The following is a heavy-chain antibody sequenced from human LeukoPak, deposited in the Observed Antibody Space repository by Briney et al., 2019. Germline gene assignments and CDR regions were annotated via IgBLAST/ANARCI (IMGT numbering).Heavy chain of an antibody. J-gene: IGHJ6*03. CDR2: ISSSSSYI. CDR1: GFTFSSYS. V-gene: IGHV3-21*01. CDR3: ARKACSGTSCDMDV. D-gene: IGHD2-2*01. Sequence: GGSLRLSCAASGFTFSSYSMNWVRQAPGKGLEWVSSISSSSSYIYYADSVKGRFTISRDNAKNSLYLQMNSLRAEDTAVYYCARKACSGTSCDMDVWGKGTTVTVSS.